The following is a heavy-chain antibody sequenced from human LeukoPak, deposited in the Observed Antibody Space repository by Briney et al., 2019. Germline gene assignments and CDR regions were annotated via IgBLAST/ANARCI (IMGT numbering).Heavy chain of an antibody. Sequence: GGSLRLSCAASAFTFDNYGMHWVRQAPGKGLEWVAFIRYDGSNKYYADSVKGRFTISRDNSKNTLYLQMNSLRAEDTAVYYCAKGGSYLAGYYFDYWGQGTLVTVSS. CDR2: IRYDGSNK. CDR1: AFTFDNYG. J-gene: IGHJ4*02. CDR3: AKGGSYLAGYYFDY. V-gene: IGHV3-30*02. D-gene: IGHD1-26*01.